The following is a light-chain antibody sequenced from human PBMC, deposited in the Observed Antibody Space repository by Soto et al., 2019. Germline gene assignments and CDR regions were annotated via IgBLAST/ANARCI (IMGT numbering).Light chain of an antibody. V-gene: IGLV1-44*01. CDR2: NGN. Sequence: QSVLTQPPSASGTPGQWVTISCSGGSSDIGSNTVHWYQHLPGTAPKLLIYNGNQRPSGVPDRFSGSKSGTSASLAISGLQSEDEADYYCAAWGDPLNGPVFGGGTKLTVL. CDR3: AAWGDPLNGPV. J-gene: IGLJ2*01. CDR1: SSDIGSNT.